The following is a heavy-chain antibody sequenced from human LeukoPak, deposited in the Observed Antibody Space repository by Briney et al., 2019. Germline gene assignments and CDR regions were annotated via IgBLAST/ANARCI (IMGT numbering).Heavy chain of an antibody. D-gene: IGHD5-18*01. Sequence: GGSLRLSCAASGFTFSSYAMSWVRQAPGKGLEWVSAISESGDRTYYADSVKGRFTISRDNSKNTLYVQMDSLRAEDTAVFYCVREWKLGGYTYGFDYWGQGTLVTVSS. J-gene: IGHJ4*02. CDR1: GFTFSSYA. V-gene: IGHV3-23*01. CDR3: VREWKLGGYTYGFDY. CDR2: ISESGDRT.